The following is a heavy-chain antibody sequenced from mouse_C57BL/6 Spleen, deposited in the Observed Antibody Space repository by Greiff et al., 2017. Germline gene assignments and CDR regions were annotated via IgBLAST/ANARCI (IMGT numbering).Heavy chain of an antibody. CDR2: IYPRSGNT. J-gene: IGHJ2*01. Sequence: QVQLQQSGAELARPGASVKLSCKASCYTFTSYGISWVKQRSGQGLEWIGEIYPRSGNTYYNAEFKGKATLTADKSSSTGYMELRSLTSEDSTVYFGAPITTIVEYYFGYWGQGTTLTVSS. V-gene: IGHV1-81*01. D-gene: IGHD1-1*01. CDR3: APITTIVEYYFGY. CDR1: CYTFTSYG.